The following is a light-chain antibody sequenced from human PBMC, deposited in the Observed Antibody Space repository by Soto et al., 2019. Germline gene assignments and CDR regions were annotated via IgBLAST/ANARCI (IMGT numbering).Light chain of an antibody. CDR1: QSVSNY. CDR2: DAS. Sequence: EIVLTQSPATLSLSPGERATLSCRASQSVSNYLAWYQQSPGQAPRLLIYDASNRATGIPARFSGSGSGTDVTLTISSLEPEDFAVYYCQQYNNWPSFTFGPGTKVDI. J-gene: IGKJ3*01. CDR3: QQYNNWPSFT. V-gene: IGKV3-11*01.